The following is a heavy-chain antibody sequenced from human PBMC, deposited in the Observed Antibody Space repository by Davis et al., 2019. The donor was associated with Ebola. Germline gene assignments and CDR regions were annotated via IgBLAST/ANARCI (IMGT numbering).Heavy chain of an antibody. CDR1: GGSISSYY. D-gene: IGHD2-2*01. CDR3: ARHALVSSWFDP. Sequence: SETLSLTCTVSGGSISSYYWSWIRQPPGKGLEWIGYIYYSGITYYNPSLKSRVTISVDTSKNQFSLKLSSVTAADTAVYYCARHALVSSWFDPWGQGTLVTVSS. CDR2: IYYSGIT. J-gene: IGHJ5*02. V-gene: IGHV4-59*08.